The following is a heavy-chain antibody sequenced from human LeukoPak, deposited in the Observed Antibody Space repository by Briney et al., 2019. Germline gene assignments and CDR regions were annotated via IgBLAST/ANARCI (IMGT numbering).Heavy chain of an antibody. CDR3: ARDPHSLDY. V-gene: IGHV3-48*01. Sequence: PGGSLRLSCTASGFTFSRYSMNWVRQAPGRGLEWVAYIAYTGTIHYADSVRGRSAISRDNAKNSLYLQMNSLRAEDTAVYYCARDPHSLDYWGQGTRVTVSS. J-gene: IGHJ4*02. CDR2: IAYTGTI. CDR1: GFTFSRYS.